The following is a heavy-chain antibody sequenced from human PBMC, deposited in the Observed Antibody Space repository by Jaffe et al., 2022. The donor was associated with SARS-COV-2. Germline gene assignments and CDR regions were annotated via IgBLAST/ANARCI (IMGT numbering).Heavy chain of an antibody. CDR2: VFSSGST. V-gene: IGHV4-61*02. D-gene: IGHD2-21*02. CDR3: AREAKVVTSNWFDT. J-gene: IGHJ5*02. CDR1: GVSIGVGSDY. Sequence: QVQLQESGPGLVKPSQTLSLTCIVSGVSIGVGSDYWSWIRQPAGKGLEWIGRVFSSGSTSYNPSLRSRVTVSIDTSKNQFSLKLSSVSAADTAVYYCAREAKVVTSNWFDTWGQGTPVTVSS.